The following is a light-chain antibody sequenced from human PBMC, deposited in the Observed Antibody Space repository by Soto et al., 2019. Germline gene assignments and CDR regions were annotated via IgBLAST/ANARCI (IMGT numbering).Light chain of an antibody. V-gene: IGKV1-5*03. J-gene: IGKJ1*01. CDR3: QQYNSYSRT. Sequence: DIQMTHSPSTLSASVGDRATITCRASQSISSWLAWYQQKPGKASKLLIYKASSLESGVPSRLSGSGSGTEFTLTISSLQPDDFATYYCQQYNSYSRTFGQGTKVDIK. CDR1: QSISSW. CDR2: KAS.